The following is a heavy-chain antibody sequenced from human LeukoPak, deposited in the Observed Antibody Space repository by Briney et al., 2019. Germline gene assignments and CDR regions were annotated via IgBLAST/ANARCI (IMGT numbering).Heavy chain of an antibody. V-gene: IGHV3-23*01. J-gene: IGHJ4*02. CDR3: AKDPKLGRVLRFLEWSKPLYYFDY. CDR1: GFTFSSYA. D-gene: IGHD3-3*01. CDR2: ISGSGGST. Sequence: GGSLRLSCAASGFTFSSYAMSWVRQAPGKGLEWVSAISGSGGSTYYADSVKGRFTISRDNSKNTLYLQMNSLRAEDTAVYYCAKDPKLGRVLRFLEWSKPLYYFDYWGQGTLVTVSS.